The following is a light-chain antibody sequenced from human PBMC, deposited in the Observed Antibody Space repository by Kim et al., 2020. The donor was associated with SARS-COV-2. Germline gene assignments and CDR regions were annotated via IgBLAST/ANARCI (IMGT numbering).Light chain of an antibody. CDR1: RPNIGSNA. V-gene: IGLV1-44*01. CDR3: AAWDDSLYGRR. CDR2: SND. Sequence: GQRVTLSCSASRPNIGSNAVNWDQQFPGTAPKLVVYSNDQRPSGVPDRFSGSRSGTSASLAISRLQSEDEADYYCAAWDDSLYGRRFGGGTKVTVL. J-gene: IGLJ3*02.